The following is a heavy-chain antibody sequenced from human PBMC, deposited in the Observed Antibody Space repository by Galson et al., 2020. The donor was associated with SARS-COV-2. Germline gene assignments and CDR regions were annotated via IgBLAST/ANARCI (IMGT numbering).Heavy chain of an antibody. CDR1: GDSVSGNGVV. CDR2: TYYRSRWYT. D-gene: IGHD3-10*01. V-gene: IGHV6-1*01. J-gene: IGHJ5*02. Sequence: SLTLSLTCVISGDSVSGNGVVWDWIRQSPSRGLEWLGRTYYRSRWYTDYADSVKSRITINADTSKNQFYLQLNSVTPDDTAVYYCVREVTPVRGTPGWVDPWGQGTLVTVSS. CDR3: VREVTPVRGTPGWVDP.